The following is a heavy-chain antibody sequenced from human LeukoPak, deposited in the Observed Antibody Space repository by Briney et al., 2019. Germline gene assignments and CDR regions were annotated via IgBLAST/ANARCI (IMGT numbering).Heavy chain of an antibody. V-gene: IGHV3-64*01. J-gene: IGHJ4*02. CDR2: ISTYGGST. CDR3: ATSLYCTSTSCLDY. Sequence: GGSLRLSSAASGFTFSTYSMHWVRQAPGKGLEYVSVISTYGGSTYYANSVKGRFTISRDNSKNTLYLQMGSLRAEDMAVYYCATSLYCTSTSCLDYWGQGTLVTVSS. D-gene: IGHD2-2*01. CDR1: GFTFSTYS.